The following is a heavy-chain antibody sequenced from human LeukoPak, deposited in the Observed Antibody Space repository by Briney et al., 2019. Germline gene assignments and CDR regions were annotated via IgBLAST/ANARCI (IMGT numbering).Heavy chain of an antibody. CDR2: IRYDGSNK. V-gene: IGHV3-30*02. CDR1: GFTFSSYG. CDR3: ARNDYGDDTDFDY. Sequence: PGGSLRLSCAASGFTFSSYGMHWVRQAPGKGLEWVAFIRYDGSNKYYADSVKGRFTISRDNAKNSLYLQMNSLRAEDTAVYYCARNDYGDDTDFDYWGQGTLVTVSS. D-gene: IGHD4-17*01. J-gene: IGHJ4*02.